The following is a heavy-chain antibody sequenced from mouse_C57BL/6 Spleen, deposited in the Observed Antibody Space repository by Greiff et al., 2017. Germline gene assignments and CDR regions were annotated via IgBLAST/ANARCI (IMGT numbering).Heavy chain of an antibody. J-gene: IGHJ4*01. CDR2: ISSGSSTI. Sequence: DVKLVESGGGLVKPGGSLKLSCAASGFTFSDYGMHWVRQAPEKGLEWVAYISSGSSTIYYANTVKGRFNITRDNTKNTLFLQMTSLRSEDTSVYYCARGAYYAMDYWGQGTTVTVS. CDR3: ARGAYYAMDY. CDR1: GFTFSDYG. V-gene: IGHV5-17*01.